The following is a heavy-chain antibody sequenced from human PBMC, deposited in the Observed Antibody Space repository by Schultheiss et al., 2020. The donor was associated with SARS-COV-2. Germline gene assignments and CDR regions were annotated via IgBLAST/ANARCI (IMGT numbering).Heavy chain of an antibody. Sequence: GGSLRLSCAASGFTFNTYWMHWVRQAPGKGLVWVSLITSDGSTANYADSVKGRFTISRDNTKNTLYLQMSSLRAEDTAVYYCARVGAYCSGGSCYDYWGQGTLVTVS. J-gene: IGHJ4*02. CDR2: ITSDGSTA. CDR1: GFTFNTYW. D-gene: IGHD2-15*01. CDR3: ARVGAYCSGGSCYDY. V-gene: IGHV3-74*01.